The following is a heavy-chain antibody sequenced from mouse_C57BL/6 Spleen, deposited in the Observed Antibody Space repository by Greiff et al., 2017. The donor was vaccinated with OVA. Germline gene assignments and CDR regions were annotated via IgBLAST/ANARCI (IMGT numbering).Heavy chain of an antibody. CDR3: ARGGGNYEGYYAMDY. Sequence: VQLQQPGAELVRPGTSVKLSCKASGYTFTSYWMHWVKQRPGQGLEWIGVIDPSDSYTNYNQKFKGKATLTVDTSSSTAYMQLRSLTSEDSAVYYCARGGGNYEGYYAMDYWGQGTSVTVSS. CDR2: IDPSDSYT. V-gene: IGHV1-59*01. CDR1: GYTFTSYW. D-gene: IGHD2-1*01. J-gene: IGHJ4*01.